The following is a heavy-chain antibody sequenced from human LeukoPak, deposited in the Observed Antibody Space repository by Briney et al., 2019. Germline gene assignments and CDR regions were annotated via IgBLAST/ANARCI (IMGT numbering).Heavy chain of an antibody. CDR3: AREGSGSYYLGY. CDR1: GGSITSHY. Sequence: SETLSLSCTVSGGSITSHYLSWIRLSAGKGLEWIGRVYTSGNTNYNPSLKSRVTISVDTSKNQFSLKLSSVTAADTAVYYCAREGSGSYYLGYWGQGTLVTVSS. J-gene: IGHJ4*02. D-gene: IGHD3-10*01. V-gene: IGHV4-4*07. CDR2: VYTSGNT.